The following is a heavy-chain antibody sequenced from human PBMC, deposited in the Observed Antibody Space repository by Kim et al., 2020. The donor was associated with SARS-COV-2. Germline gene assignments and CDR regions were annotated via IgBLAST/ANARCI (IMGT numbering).Heavy chain of an antibody. D-gene: IGHD3-10*01. Sequence: GESLKISCKGSGYRFTSYWIGWVRQMPGKGLEWMGIIYPGDYDTRYSPTFQGQVTISAAKSISTAYLQWSSLKASDTAMYYCALASGVYWYFDLWGRGTLVTVSS. CDR3: ALASGVYWYFDL. V-gene: IGHV5-51*01. CDR2: IYPGDYDT. J-gene: IGHJ2*01. CDR1: GYRFTSYW.